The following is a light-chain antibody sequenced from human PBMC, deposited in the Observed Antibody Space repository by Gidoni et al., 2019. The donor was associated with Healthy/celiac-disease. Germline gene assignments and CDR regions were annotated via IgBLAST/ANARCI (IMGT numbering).Light chain of an antibody. CDR1: QSVSSN. J-gene: IGKJ2*01. CDR3: QQXXXWPXXT. CDR2: GAS. Sequence: IVMTQSPATLSVSPGERATLPCRASQSVSSNLAWYQQKPGQAPRLLIFGASTRATGIPARFXXXGSXXEFTXXISXXXSXXXAVXXXQQXXXWPXXTFXQXTKLEIK. V-gene: IGKV3-15*01.